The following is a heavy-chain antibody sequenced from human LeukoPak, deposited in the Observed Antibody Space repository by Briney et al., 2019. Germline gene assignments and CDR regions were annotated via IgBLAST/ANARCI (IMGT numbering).Heavy chain of an antibody. D-gene: IGHD2-2*01. CDR2: INHSGST. CDR1: GGSFSGYY. CDR3: ARGGYCSSTSCYPGRYDY. J-gene: IGHJ4*02. Sequence: SETLSLTCAVYGGSFSGYYWSWIRQPPGKGLEWIGEINHSGSTNYNPSLKRRVTISVDTSKNQFSLKLSSVTAADTAVYYCARGGYCSSTSCYPGRYDYWGQGTLVTVSS. V-gene: IGHV4-34*01.